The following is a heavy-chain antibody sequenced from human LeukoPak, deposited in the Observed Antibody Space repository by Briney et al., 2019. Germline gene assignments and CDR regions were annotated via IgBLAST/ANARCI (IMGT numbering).Heavy chain of an antibody. CDR2: SYYSGST. CDR1: GGSISSYY. Sequence: SETLSLTCTVSGGSISSYYWSWIRQPPGKTLEWIGYSYYSGSTKYNPSLKSRVTISVDTSNNQFSLNLRSVTAADTAVYYCATTTSGGDAFDIWGQGTMVTVSS. V-gene: IGHV4-59*01. J-gene: IGHJ3*02. CDR3: ATTTSGGDAFDI. D-gene: IGHD1-26*01.